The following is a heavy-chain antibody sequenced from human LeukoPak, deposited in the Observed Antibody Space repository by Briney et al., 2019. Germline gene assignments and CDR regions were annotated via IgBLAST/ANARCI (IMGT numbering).Heavy chain of an antibody. Sequence: PSETLSLTCTVSGGSISSYYWSWIRQPAGKGLEWIGEVNESGGTNINPSLRSRVILSVDTSKNQFSLKLISMTAADTAIYYCARGQGATVPQVGKNWFDPWGQGTWVIVSS. CDR1: GGSISSYY. V-gene: IGHV4-34*01. CDR3: ARGQGATVPQVGKNWFDP. D-gene: IGHD1-26*01. CDR2: VNESGGT. J-gene: IGHJ5*02.